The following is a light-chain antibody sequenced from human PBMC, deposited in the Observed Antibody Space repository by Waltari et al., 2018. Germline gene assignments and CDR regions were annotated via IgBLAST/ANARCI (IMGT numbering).Light chain of an antibody. CDR2: AVS. CDR1: QSISSY. J-gene: IGKJ1*01. V-gene: IGKV1-39*01. Sequence: DIQMTQSPSSLSASVGDRVTITCRASQSISSYLNWYQQKPGKAPKFLISAVSSFQSGVPSRFSGSGSGTDFTLTISSLQAEDFATYYCQQSYSMPRTFGQGTKVEIK. CDR3: QQSYSMPRT.